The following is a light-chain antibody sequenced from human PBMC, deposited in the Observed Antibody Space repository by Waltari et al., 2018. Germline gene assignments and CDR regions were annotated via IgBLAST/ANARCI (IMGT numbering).Light chain of an antibody. V-gene: IGKV4-1*01. CDR2: WAS. CDR1: LSLLYSSNNKNY. J-gene: IGKJ2*01. Sequence: IVMTQSPDSLAVSLGERATIHCKSTLSLLYSSNNKNYLAWYQQKPRQPPKLLIYWASTRESGVPDRFGGSGSGTDFTLTINSLQAEDVAVYYCQQYYTTPYTFGQGTKLDIK. CDR3: QQYYTTPYT.